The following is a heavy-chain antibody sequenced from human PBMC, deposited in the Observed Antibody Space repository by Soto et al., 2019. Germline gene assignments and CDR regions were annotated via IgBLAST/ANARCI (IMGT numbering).Heavy chain of an antibody. CDR3: MREAADFDTSGYPHYIDH. D-gene: IGHD3-22*01. CDR1: GYAFTGYS. J-gene: IGHJ4*02. CDR2: INGRCGGA. Sequence: ASVKVSCKTSGYAFTGYSLLWVRQAPGQGLEWMGWINGRCGGATYAQKFQGRVTFTMDKSTSTAYMELSSLISDDTALYYCMREAADFDTSGYPHYIDHWGQGTLVTVSS. V-gene: IGHV1-2*02.